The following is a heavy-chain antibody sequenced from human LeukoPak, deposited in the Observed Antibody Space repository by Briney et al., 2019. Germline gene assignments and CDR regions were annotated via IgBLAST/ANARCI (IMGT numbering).Heavy chain of an antibody. D-gene: IGHD2-15*01. CDR1: GFTFNNYA. CDR3: ARRDIVVVVSASDY. CDR2: ISGDDGRT. Sequence: PGGSLRLSCTASGFTFNNYAMTWVRQAPGKGLKWVSSISGDDGRTYYADSVKGRFTMSRDNSKNTVYLQMNSLRVDDTAVYYCARRDIVVVVSASDYWGQGTLVTVSS. J-gene: IGHJ4*02. V-gene: IGHV3-23*01.